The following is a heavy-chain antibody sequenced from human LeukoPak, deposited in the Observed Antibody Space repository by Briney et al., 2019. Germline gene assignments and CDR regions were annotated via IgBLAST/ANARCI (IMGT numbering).Heavy chain of an antibody. J-gene: IGHJ4*02. Sequence: GGSLRLSCAASGFTFSSYAMSWVRQAPGKGLEWVSSISGSGGRTYYADSVKGRFTISRDNSKNTLYLQMNSLRAEDTAVHYCAKDAGYSSGWYGIDYWGQGTLVTVSS. D-gene: IGHD6-19*01. CDR3: AKDAGYSSGWYGIDY. CDR2: ISGSGGRT. CDR1: GFTFSSYA. V-gene: IGHV3-23*01.